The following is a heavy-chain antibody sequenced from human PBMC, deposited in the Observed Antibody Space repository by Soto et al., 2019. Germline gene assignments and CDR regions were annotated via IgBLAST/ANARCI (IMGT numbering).Heavy chain of an antibody. V-gene: IGHV3-30*18. J-gene: IGHJ4*02. D-gene: IGHD3-16*01. CDR1: GFMFSYYA. Sequence: QVQLVESGGGVVQPGTSLRVSCAASGFMFSYYAFHWVRQVPGKGLEWVALMSYDGSRIFYADSVKGRFTISRDNSKNTLFLHINGLRPEDTAVYYCAKDHSDGSNHRALGVLDFWGEGTLVTVSS. CDR3: AKDHSDGSNHRALGVLDF. CDR2: MSYDGSRI.